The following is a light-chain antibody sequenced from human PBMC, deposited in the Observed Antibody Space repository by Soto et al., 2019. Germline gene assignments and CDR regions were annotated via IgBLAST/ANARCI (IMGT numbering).Light chain of an antibody. V-gene: IGKV3-20*01. J-gene: IGKJ4*01. CDR2: DAS. Sequence: EIVLTQSPGTLSLSPGERATLSCRASQTVRNNYLAWYQQKPGQAPRLLIYDASSRATGIPDRFSGGGSGTDFTLTISTLEPEDFAVYYCQQFSSYPLTVGGGTKGDIK. CDR3: QQFSSYPLT. CDR1: QTVRNNY.